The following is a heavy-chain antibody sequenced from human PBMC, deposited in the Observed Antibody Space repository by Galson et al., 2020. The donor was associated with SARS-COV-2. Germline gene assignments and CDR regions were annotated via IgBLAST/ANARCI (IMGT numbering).Heavy chain of an antibody. D-gene: IGHD2-15*01. J-gene: IGHJ4*02. CDR2: ISYDGSNK. Sequence: GGSLRLSCAASGFTFSSYAMHWVRQAPGKGLEWVAAISYDGSNKYYADSVKGRFTISRDNSKNTLYLQMNSLRAEDTAVYYCARDTQGLELGYCSGGSCYLDYWGQGTLVTVSS. CDR1: GFTFSSYA. CDR3: ARDTQGLELGYCSGGSCYLDY. V-gene: IGHV3-30*04.